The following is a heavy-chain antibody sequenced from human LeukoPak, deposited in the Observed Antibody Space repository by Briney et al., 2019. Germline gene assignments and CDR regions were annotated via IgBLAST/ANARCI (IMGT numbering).Heavy chain of an antibody. CDR2: ISGSSGST. CDR1: GFTFNSYA. V-gene: IGHV3-23*01. D-gene: IGHD2/OR15-2a*01. Sequence: GGSLRLSCAAAGFTFNSYAMNWVRQAPGKGLEWVSGISGSSGSTYYADSVKGRFTISRDNSKNTLYLQMDSLRAEDTAVYYCAKDRWSSPISSFDIWGQGTMVTASS. CDR3: AKDRWSSPISSFDI. J-gene: IGHJ3*02.